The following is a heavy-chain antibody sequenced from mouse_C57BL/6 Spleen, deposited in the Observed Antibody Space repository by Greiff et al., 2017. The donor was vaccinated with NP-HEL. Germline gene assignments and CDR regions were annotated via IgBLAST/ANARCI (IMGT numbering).Heavy chain of an antibody. CDR2: ISSGGSYT. V-gene: IGHV5-6*01. CDR1: GFTFSSYG. CDR3: ARDYDGYYGGFAY. Sequence: EVKLVESGGDLVKPGGSLKLSCAASGFTFSSYGMSWVRQTPDKRLEWVATISSGGSYTYYPDSVKGRFTISRDNAKNTLYLQMSSLKSEDTAMYYCARDYDGYYGGFAYWGQGTLVTVSA. D-gene: IGHD2-3*01. J-gene: IGHJ3*01.